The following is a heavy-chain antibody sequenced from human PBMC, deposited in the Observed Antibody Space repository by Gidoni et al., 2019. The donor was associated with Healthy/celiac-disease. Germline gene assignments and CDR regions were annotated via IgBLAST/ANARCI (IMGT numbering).Heavy chain of an antibody. V-gene: IGHV4-59*01. D-gene: IGHD2-15*01. CDR1: GGSISRYY. J-gene: IGHJ3*02. CDR3: ARGYYGGSSGVDAFDI. Sequence: QVQLQESGPGLVTPSETLSLTCTVSGGSISRYYWSWIRQPPGKGLEWIGYIYYSGSTNYNPSLKSRVTISVDTSKNQFSLKLSSVTAADTAGYYCARGYYGGSSGVDAFDIWGQGTMVTVSS. CDR2: IYYSGST.